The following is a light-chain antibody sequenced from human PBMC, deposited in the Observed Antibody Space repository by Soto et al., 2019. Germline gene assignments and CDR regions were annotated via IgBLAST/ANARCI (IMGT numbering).Light chain of an antibody. V-gene: IGLV2-8*01. CDR2: EVS. CDR3: SSYAGSNNVV. CDR1: SSDVGGYNY. J-gene: IGLJ2*01. Sequence: QSALTQPPSASGSPGQSFTISCTGTSSDVGGYNYVSWYQQHPGKAPKLMIYEVSKRPSGVPDRFSGSKSGNTASLTVSGLQAEDEADDYCSSYAGSNNVVFGGGTKLTVL.